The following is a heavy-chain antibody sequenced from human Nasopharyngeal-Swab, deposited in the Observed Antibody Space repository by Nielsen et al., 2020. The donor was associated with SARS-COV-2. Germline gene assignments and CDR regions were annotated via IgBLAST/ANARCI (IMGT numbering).Heavy chain of an antibody. CDR3: ARDKQVDTAMAGDY. CDR2: ISGADDST. V-gene: IGHV3-23*01. D-gene: IGHD5-18*01. Sequence: GESLKISCSASGFIFKNYAMNWVRQAPGRGLEWVSAISGADDSTKYADSVKGRFTISRDNSKNTLDLQMNSLRAEDTAMYYCARDKQVDTAMAGDYWGQGTLVTVSS. J-gene: IGHJ4*02. CDR1: GFIFKNYA.